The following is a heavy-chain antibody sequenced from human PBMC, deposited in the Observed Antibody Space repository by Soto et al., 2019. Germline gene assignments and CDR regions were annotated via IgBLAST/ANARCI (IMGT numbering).Heavy chain of an antibody. CDR1: GGSFSGYY. J-gene: IGHJ4*02. D-gene: IGHD3-10*01. V-gene: IGHV4-34*01. CDR3: ARDKITVLFDY. CDR2: INHSGST. Sequence: QVQLQQWGAGLLKPSETLSLTCAVYGGSFSGYYWTWIRQPPGPGLEWIGEINHSGSTNYNPSLKSRVTISVDTSKNQFSLKLTSVTAADTAVYYFARDKITVLFDYWGQGTLVTVSS.